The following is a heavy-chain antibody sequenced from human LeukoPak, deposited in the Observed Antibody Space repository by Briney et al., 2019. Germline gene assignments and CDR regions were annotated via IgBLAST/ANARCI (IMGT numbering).Heavy chain of an antibody. V-gene: IGHV1-18*01. D-gene: IGHD1-26*01. CDR3: ARDPSGSHGDY. Sequence: ASAKVSCKASGYTFTSYAMHWVRQAPGQRLEWMGWISAYNGNTNYAQKLQGRVTMTTDTSTSTAYMELRSLRSDDTAVYYCARDPSGSHGDYWGQGTLVTVSS. CDR2: ISAYNGNT. J-gene: IGHJ4*02. CDR1: GYTFTSYA.